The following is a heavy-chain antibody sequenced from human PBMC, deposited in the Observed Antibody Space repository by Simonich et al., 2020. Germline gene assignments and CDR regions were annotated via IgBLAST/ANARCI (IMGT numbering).Heavy chain of an antibody. CDR2: FSSSSSNI. D-gene: IGHD1-1*01. V-gene: IGHV3-21*01. CDR3: ARANERDY. Sequence: EVQLVESGGGLVKPGGSLRLSCAASGFTFSSYSMNWVRQAPGKGLEWVSTFSSSSSNIYDADAVKGRFTISRDNAKNSLYLQMNSLRAEDTAVYYCARANERDYWGQGTLVTVSS. J-gene: IGHJ4*02. CDR1: GFTFSSYS.